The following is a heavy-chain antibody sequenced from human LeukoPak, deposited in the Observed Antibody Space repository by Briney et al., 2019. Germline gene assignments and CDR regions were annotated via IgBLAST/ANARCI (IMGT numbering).Heavy chain of an antibody. CDR2: ISSSSSYI. CDR1: GFTFSSYS. J-gene: IGHJ4*02. V-gene: IGHV3-21*01. D-gene: IGHD5-12*01. Sequence: PGGSLRLSCAASGFTFSSYSMNWVRQAPGKGLEWVSSISSSSSYIYYADSVKGRFTISRDNAKNSLYLQMNSLRAEDTAVYYCASDSGYERGFDYWGQRTLVTVSS. CDR3: ASDSGYERGFDY.